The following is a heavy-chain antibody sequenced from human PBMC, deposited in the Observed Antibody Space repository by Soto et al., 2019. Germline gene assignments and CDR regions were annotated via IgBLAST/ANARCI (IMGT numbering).Heavy chain of an antibody. V-gene: IGHV3-23*01. CDR2: ISGSGGST. CDR1: GFTFSSYA. CDR3: AKGPEDIVVVPAAIRPY. Sequence: GGSLRLSCAASGFTFSSYAMSWVRQAPGKGLEWVSAISGSGGSTYYADSGKGRFTNSRDNSKNTLYMQMNSLGAEATAVYYCAKGPEDIVVVPAAIRPYWGQGTLVTVSS. D-gene: IGHD2-2*01. J-gene: IGHJ4*02.